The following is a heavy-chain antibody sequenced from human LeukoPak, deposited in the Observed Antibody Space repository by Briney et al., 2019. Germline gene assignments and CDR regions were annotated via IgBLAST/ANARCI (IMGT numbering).Heavy chain of an antibody. CDR1: GFTVSSNY. J-gene: IGHJ3*02. CDR3: AKDRYSSGWYFYAFDI. CDR2: ISGSGGST. Sequence: GGSLRLSCAASGFTVSSNYMSWVRQAPGKGLEWVSAISGSGGSTYYADSVKGRFTISRDNSKNTLYLQMNSLRAEDTAVYYCAKDRYSSGWYFYAFDIWGQGTMVTVSS. V-gene: IGHV3-23*01. D-gene: IGHD6-19*01.